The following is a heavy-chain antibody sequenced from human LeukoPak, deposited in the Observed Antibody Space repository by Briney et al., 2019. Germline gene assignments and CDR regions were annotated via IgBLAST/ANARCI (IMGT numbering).Heavy chain of an antibody. D-gene: IGHD3-16*01. Sequence: PSETLSLTCTVSGGSITSGDYYWSWIRQPPGKGLERIGYIYYTGSTYYNPSLKSRVTISVDTSKNQFSLKLSSVTAADTAVYYCARDPHGGGLGDGFDIWGQGTMVTVSS. J-gene: IGHJ3*02. V-gene: IGHV4-30-4*01. CDR1: GGSITSGDYY. CDR2: IYYTGST. CDR3: ARDPHGGGLGDGFDI.